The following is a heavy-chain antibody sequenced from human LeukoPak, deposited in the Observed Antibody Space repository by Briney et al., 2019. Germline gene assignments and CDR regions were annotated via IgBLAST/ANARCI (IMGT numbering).Heavy chain of an antibody. Sequence: PGGSLRLSCAASGFTFSTYNMNRVRQAPGKGLEWISDINTSSNERYYADSVKGRFTISRDNGKNSLYLQMNSLRAEDTAVYYCARGLLGVGELSLYRPADYWGQGTLVTVSS. V-gene: IGHV3-48*01. D-gene: IGHD3-16*02. J-gene: IGHJ4*02. CDR1: GFTFSTYN. CDR2: INTSSNER. CDR3: ARGLLGVGELSLYRPADY.